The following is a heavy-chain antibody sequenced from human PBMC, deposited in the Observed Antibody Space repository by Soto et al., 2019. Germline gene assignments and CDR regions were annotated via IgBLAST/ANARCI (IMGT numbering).Heavy chain of an antibody. V-gene: IGHV4-59*01. CDR2: IYYSGST. D-gene: IGHD6-6*01. J-gene: IGHJ5*02. Sequence: SETLSLTCTVSGASISDYYWSWIWQSPGKGLEWIGYIYYSGSTIYNPSLKSRVTISVDTSKNQLSLKLISVTAADTAVYYCARLTGSSRAENWFDPWGQGTLVTVSS. CDR3: ARLTGSSRAENWFDP. CDR1: GASISDYY.